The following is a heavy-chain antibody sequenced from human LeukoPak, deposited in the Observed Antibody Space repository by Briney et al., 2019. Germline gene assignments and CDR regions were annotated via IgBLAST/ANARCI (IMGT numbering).Heavy chain of an antibody. J-gene: IGHJ4*02. Sequence: PGGSLRLSCAASGFTFSSYAMSWARQAPGKGLEWVSAISGSGGSTYYADSVKGRFTISRDNSKNTLYLQMNSLRAEDTAVYYCAKPNYDFWSGYPGRYWGQGTLVTVSS. CDR2: ISGSGGST. D-gene: IGHD3-3*01. V-gene: IGHV3-23*01. CDR1: GFTFSSYA. CDR3: AKPNYDFWSGYPGRY.